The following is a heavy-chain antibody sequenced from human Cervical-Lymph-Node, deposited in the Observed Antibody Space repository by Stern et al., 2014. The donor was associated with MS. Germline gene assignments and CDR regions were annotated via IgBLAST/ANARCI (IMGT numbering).Heavy chain of an antibody. Sequence: QLGQSGPEVKKPGTSVKVSCKASGITFSHSAIQWLRQARGPRPEWIGLVVVFNGDVNYAPRFQERVTITRDMSTSTVYMELRSLRSEDTAIYYCASERYTYYDDQRPPGGFDPWGQGTLVTVSS. CDR3: ASERYTYYDDQRPPGGFDP. V-gene: IGHV1-58*02. CDR1: GITFSHSA. D-gene: IGHD3-3*01. CDR2: VVVFNGDV. J-gene: IGHJ5*02.